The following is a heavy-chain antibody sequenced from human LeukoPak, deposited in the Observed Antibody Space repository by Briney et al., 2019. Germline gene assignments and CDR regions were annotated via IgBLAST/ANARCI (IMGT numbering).Heavy chain of an antibody. CDR1: GFTFSSYS. CDR2: ISSSSSYI. Sequence: GGSLRLSRAASGFTFSSYSMNWVRQAPGKGLEWVSSISSSSSYIYYADSVKGRFTISRDNAKNSLYLQMNSLRAEDTAVYYCAREGFRAVAPYWGQGTLVTVSS. J-gene: IGHJ4*02. CDR3: AREGFRAVAPY. V-gene: IGHV3-21*01. D-gene: IGHD6-19*01.